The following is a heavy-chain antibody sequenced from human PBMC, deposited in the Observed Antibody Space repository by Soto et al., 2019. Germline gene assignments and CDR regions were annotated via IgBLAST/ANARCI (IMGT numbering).Heavy chain of an antibody. J-gene: IGHJ5*02. CDR2: IYYSGST. V-gene: IGHV4-31*03. D-gene: IGHD2-15*01. CDR3: ARGRRFCRSSGSCYPTWFDP. CDR1: GDSITSVTYY. Sequence: PXETLSLTCTVSGDSITSVTYYGTWIRQHPGKGPEWIGDIYYSGSTHSNPSLKSRLNISVDTSKNQISLKLSSVTVADTAVYYCARGRRFCRSSGSCYPTWFDPWGQGTLVTVSS.